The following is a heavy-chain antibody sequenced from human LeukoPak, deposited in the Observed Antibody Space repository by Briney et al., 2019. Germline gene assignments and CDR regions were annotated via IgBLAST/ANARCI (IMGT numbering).Heavy chain of an antibody. CDR3: ARGLIWSGYSLDFGY. Sequence: SQTLSLTCTVSGGSISSGSYCWSWIRQPAGKGLESIGRIYTSGSTNYNPSLKSRVTISVDTSKNQFSLKLSSVTAADTAVYYCARGLIWSGYSLDFGYWGQGTLVTVSS. CDR1: GGSISSGSYC. D-gene: IGHD3-3*01. V-gene: IGHV4-61*02. J-gene: IGHJ4*02. CDR2: IYTSGST.